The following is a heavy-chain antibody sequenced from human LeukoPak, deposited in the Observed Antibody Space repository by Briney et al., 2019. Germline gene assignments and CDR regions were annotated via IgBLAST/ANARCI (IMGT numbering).Heavy chain of an antibody. D-gene: IGHD4-17*01. CDR1: EFTFNTYS. V-gene: IGHV3-23*01. CDR2: ISGSGGST. CDR3: AKAAGDYGDLLIDY. J-gene: IGHJ4*02. Sequence: HPGGSLRLSCAASEFTFNTYSMNWVRQAPGKGLEWVSAISGSGGSTYYADSVKGRFTISRDNSKNTLYLQMNSLRAEDTAVYYCAKAAGDYGDLLIDYWGQGTLVTVSS.